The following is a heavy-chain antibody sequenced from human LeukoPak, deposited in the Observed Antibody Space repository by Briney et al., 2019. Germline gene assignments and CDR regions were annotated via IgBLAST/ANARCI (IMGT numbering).Heavy chain of an antibody. V-gene: IGHV4-61*08. CDR3: ARGLNYYDSSGYFDY. D-gene: IGHD3-22*01. CDR2: IYYSGST. CDR1: GGSISSGDYY. J-gene: IGHJ4*02. Sequence: SGTLSLTCTVSGGSISSGDYYWSWIRQPPGKGLEWIGYIYYSGSTNYNPSLKSRVTISVDTSKNQFSLQLSSVTTADTAVYYCARGLNYYDSSGYFDYWGQGTLVTVSS.